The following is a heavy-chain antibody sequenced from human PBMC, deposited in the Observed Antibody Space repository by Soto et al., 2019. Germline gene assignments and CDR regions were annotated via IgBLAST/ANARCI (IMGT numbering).Heavy chain of an antibody. CDR2: ISGTGGST. V-gene: IGHV3-23*01. CDR1: GFTFTSYG. J-gene: IGHJ4*02. Sequence: GGSLRLSCAASGFTFTSYGMSWVRQAPGKGLEWVSGISGTGGSTYYVDSVKGRFTISRDNSKNTLYLQMNSLRAEDTAVYYCAKLQGGVTMIGAKYLDYWGQGTQVTSPQ. CDR3: AKLQGGVTMIGAKYLDY. D-gene: IGHD3-22*01.